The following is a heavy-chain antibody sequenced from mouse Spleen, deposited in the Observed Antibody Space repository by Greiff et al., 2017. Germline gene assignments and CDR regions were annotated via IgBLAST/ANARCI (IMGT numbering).Heavy chain of an antibody. CDR1: GYTFTEYT. D-gene: IGHD1-1*01. CDR2: FYPGSGSI. V-gene: IGHV1-62-2*01. CDR3: ARHEDRLREMIAMDY. J-gene: IGHJ4*01. Sequence: VQRVESGAELVKPGASVKLSCKASGYTFTEYTIHWVKQRPGQGLEWIGWFYPGSGSIKYNEKFKDKATLTADKSSSTVYMELSRLTSEDSAVYFCARHEDRLREMIAMDYWGQGTSVTVSS.